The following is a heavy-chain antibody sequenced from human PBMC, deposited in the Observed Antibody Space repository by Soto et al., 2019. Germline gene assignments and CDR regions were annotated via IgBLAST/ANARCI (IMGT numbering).Heavy chain of an antibody. Sequence: PSETLSLTCTVSGGSISSYYWSWIRQPPGKGLEWIGYIYYSGSTYYNPSLKSRVTISVDTSKNQFSLKLSSVTAADTAVYYCDSKSYGYTFYDYWGQGTLVTVSS. D-gene: IGHD5-18*01. CDR2: IYYSGST. V-gene: IGHV4-59*06. CDR3: DSKSYGYTFYDY. J-gene: IGHJ4*02. CDR1: GGSISSYY.